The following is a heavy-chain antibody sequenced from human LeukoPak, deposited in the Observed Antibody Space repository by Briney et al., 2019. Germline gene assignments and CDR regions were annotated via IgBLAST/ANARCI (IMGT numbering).Heavy chain of an antibody. CDR1: GFTFSSNA. CDR3: AKAPY. Sequence: PGGSLRLSCIASGFTFSSNAMSWVRQAPGKRLEWVSAVSGSGGSEYYADSVKGRFTISRDNSKNTPYLQMSSLGAEDTAVYYCAKAPYWGQGTLVTVSS. V-gene: IGHV3-23*01. J-gene: IGHJ4*02. CDR2: VSGSGGSE.